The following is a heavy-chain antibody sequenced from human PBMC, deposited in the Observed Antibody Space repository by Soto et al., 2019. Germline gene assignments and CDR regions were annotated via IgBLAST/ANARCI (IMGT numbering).Heavy chain of an antibody. CDR2: IIPIFGTA. D-gene: IGHD3-3*01. J-gene: IGHJ6*02. CDR1: GGTFSSSA. CDR3: ARAGRRIFGVVIKDYYGMDV. Sequence: QVQLVQSGAEVKKPGSSVKVSCKASGGTFSSSAISWVRQAPGQGLEWMGGIIPIFGTANYAQKFQGRVTITADESTSTAYMELSSLRSEDTAVYYCARAGRRIFGVVIKDYYGMDVWGQGTTVTVSS. V-gene: IGHV1-69*12.